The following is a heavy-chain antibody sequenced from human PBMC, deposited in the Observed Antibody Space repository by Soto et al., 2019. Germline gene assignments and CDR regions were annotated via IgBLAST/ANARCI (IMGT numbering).Heavy chain of an antibody. D-gene: IGHD3-22*01. CDR3: ARDYTSGYYSANFDY. CDR1: GFTFSSYW. V-gene: IGHV3-7*05. CDR2: IKQDGSEK. J-gene: IGHJ4*02. Sequence: GGSLRLSCAASGFTFSSYWMSWVRQAPDKGLEWVANIKQDGSEKYYVDSVKGRFTISRDNAKNSLFLQMNSLRAEDTAVYYCARDYTSGYYSANFDYWGQGTLVTVSS.